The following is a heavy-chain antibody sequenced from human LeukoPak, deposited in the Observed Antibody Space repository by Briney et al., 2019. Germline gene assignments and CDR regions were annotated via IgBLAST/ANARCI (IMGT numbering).Heavy chain of an antibody. D-gene: IGHD6-19*01. V-gene: IGHV3-11*06. CDR1: GFTVSSNY. CDR3: AKISGNGWYFDY. Sequence: GGSLRLSCAASGFTVSSNYMSWVRQAPGKGLEWISYISSSTGYTNYADSVKGRFTISRDDARNSLSLHMSSLRAEDTAVYYCAKISGNGWYFDYWGQGTLVTVSS. J-gene: IGHJ4*02. CDR2: ISSSTGYT.